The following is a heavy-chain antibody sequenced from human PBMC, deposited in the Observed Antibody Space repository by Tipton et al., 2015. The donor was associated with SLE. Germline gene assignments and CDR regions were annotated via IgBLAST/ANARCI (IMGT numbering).Heavy chain of an antibody. CDR1: GGSIRSSGYY. V-gene: IGHV4-31*03. CDR3: ARRGYYYGSGSFLIDY. J-gene: IGHJ4*02. CDR2: IYFTGST. Sequence: TLSLTCTVSGGSIRSSGYYWSWIRQHPGKGLEWIGYIYFTGSTHYNPSLRSRILISLDTSKNQFSLKVNSVTAADTAMYYCARRGYYYGSGSFLIDYWGQGTLVTVSS. D-gene: IGHD3-10*01.